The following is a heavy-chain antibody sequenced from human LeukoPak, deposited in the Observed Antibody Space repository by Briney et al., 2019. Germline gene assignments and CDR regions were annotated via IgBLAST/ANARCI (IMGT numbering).Heavy chain of an antibody. CDR2: MQYSGNT. CDR3: ARQYSHGAFDI. Sequence: RASETLSLTCTVSGGSISSNYWGWIRQPPGKGLEWIGRMQYSGNTYYNPSLKSRVTISEDRSKNQFSLKLRSVTAADTAVYYCARQYSHGAFDIWGQGTMVTVSS. D-gene: IGHD5-18*01. V-gene: IGHV4-39*01. CDR1: GGSISSNY. J-gene: IGHJ3*02.